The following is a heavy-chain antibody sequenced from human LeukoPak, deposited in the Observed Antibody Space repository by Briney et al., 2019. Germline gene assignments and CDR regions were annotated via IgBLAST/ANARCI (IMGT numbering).Heavy chain of an antibody. CDR1: GYSISSGYY. Sequence: PSETLSLTCAVSGYSISSGYYWGWIRQPPGKGLEGIGSIYHSGSTYYNPSLKSRVTISVDTSKNQFSLKLSSVTAADTAVYYCAIGFEYYYMDVWGKGTTVTVSS. D-gene: IGHD3-9*01. CDR2: IYHSGST. V-gene: IGHV4-38-2*01. J-gene: IGHJ6*03. CDR3: AIGFEYYYMDV.